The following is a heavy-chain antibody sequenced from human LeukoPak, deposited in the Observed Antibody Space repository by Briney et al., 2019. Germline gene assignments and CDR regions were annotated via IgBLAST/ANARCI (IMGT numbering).Heavy chain of an antibody. CDR1: GGSISSSSYY. V-gene: IGHV4-39*01. CDR3: ASVTPTDYGSAFDI. Sequence: SETLSLTCTVSGGSISSSSYYWGWIRQPPGKGLEWIGSIYYSGSTYYNPSLKSRVTISVDTSKNQFSLKLSSLTAADTAVYYCASVTPTDYGSAFDIWGQGTMVTVSS. D-gene: IGHD4-17*01. CDR2: IYYSGST. J-gene: IGHJ3*02.